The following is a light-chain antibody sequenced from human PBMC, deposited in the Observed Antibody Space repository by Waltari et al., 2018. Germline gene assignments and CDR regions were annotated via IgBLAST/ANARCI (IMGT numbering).Light chain of an antibody. Sequence: QSVLTQPPSASGTPGQRVTISCSGRASNIGRNTVNWYQHLPGTAPKLLIYSNTPRHSGVPDRFSGSKSDTSASLVISGLKSEDEAEYYCAAWDDSLSGDVFGTGTKV. V-gene: IGLV1-44*01. J-gene: IGLJ1*01. CDR1: ASNIGRNT. CDR2: SNT. CDR3: AAWDDSLSGDV.